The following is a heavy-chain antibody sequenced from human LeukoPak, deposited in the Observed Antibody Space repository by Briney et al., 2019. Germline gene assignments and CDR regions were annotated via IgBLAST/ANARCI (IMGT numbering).Heavy chain of an antibody. Sequence: ASVKVSCKASGGTFSSYAISWVRQAPGQGLEWMGGIIPIFGTASYAQKFQGRVTITTDESTSTAYMELSSLRSEDTAVYYCARRQLAFFFFDYWGQGTLVTVSS. CDR1: GGTFSSYA. V-gene: IGHV1-69*05. J-gene: IGHJ4*02. CDR3: ARRQLAFFFFDY. CDR2: IIPIFGTA. D-gene: IGHD6-6*01.